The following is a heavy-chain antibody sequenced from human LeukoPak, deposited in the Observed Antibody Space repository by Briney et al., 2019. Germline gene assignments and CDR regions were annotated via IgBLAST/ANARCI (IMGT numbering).Heavy chain of an antibody. V-gene: IGHV3-30*18. D-gene: IGHD3-22*01. Sequence: GRSLRLSCAASGFTFSSYGMHWVRQAPGEGLEWVAAISHDGSNKYYADSVKGRFTISRDNSRNTLDLQMNSLRAEDTAVYYCAKINYYDSSGFYDYWGQGTLVTVSS. CDR2: ISHDGSNK. CDR1: GFTFSSYG. CDR3: AKINYYDSSGFYDY. J-gene: IGHJ4*02.